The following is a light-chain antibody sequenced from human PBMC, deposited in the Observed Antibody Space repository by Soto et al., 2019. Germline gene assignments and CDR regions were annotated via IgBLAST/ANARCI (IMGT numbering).Light chain of an antibody. CDR2: KVS. CDR1: LRLVYSDGSTY. CDR3: MQGTHWPPIT. Sequence: DVVLTQSPLSLPVTLGQPASISCRSSLRLVYSDGSTYLNWVQQRPGQSPRRLIYKVSNRESGVPERFRGSGSGNNLTLEISGVEAEDVGVYYCMQGTHWPPITFGQGTLLEIK. J-gene: IGKJ5*01. V-gene: IGKV2-30*01.